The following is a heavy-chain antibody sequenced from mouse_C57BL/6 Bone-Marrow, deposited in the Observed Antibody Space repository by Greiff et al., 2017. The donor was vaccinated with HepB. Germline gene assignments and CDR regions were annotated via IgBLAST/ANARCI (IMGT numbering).Heavy chain of an antibody. V-gene: IGHV1-55*01. CDR3: ARQRYFDY. Sequence: QVHVKQSGAELVKPGASVKMSCKASGYTFTSYWITWVKQRPGQGLEWIGDIYPGSGSTNYNEKFKSKATLTVDTSSSTAYMQLSSLTSEDSAVYYCARQRYFDYWGQGTTLTVSS. J-gene: IGHJ2*01. CDR1: GYTFTSYW. CDR2: IYPGSGST.